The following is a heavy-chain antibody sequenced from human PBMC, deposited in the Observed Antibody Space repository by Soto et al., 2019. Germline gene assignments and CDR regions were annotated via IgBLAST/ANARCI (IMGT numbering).Heavy chain of an antibody. CDR3: ASAAMAHYYYYYMDV. J-gene: IGHJ6*03. CDR1: GFTFSSYA. D-gene: IGHD2-2*01. Sequence: GGSLRLSCAASGFTFSSYAMSWVRQAPGKGLEWVSAISGSGGSTYYADSVKGRFTISRDNSKNTLYLQMNSLRAEDTAVYYCASAAMAHYYYYYMDVWGKGTTVTVSS. V-gene: IGHV3-23*01. CDR2: ISGSGGST.